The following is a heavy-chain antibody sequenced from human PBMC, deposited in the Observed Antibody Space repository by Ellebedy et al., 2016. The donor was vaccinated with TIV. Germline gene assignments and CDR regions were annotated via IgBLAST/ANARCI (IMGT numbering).Heavy chain of an antibody. V-gene: IGHV3-48*02. D-gene: IGHD6-13*01. J-gene: IGHJ4*02. CDR1: GFTFSSYS. CDR2: ISSSSDII. Sequence: GESLKISCAASGFTFSSYSMSWVRQAPGKGLEWVSYISSSSDIIHYADSVKGRFTISRDNAKNSLYLQMNSLRDEYTAVYYCARDLVAQQLYDYWGQGTLVTVSS. CDR3: ARDLVAQQLYDY.